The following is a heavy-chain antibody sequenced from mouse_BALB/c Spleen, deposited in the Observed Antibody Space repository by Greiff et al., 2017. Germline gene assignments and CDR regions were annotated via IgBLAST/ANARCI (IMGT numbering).Heavy chain of an antibody. CDR1: GFNIKDTY. Sequence: EVKLMESGAELVKPGASVKLSCTASGFNIKDTYMHWVKQRPEQGLEWIGRIDPANGNTKYDPKFQGKATITADTSSNTAYLQLSSLTSEDTAVYYCCYDGFAYWGQGTLVTVSA. V-gene: IGHV14-3*02. J-gene: IGHJ3*01. CDR3: CYDGFAY. CDR2: IDPANGNT. D-gene: IGHD2-12*01.